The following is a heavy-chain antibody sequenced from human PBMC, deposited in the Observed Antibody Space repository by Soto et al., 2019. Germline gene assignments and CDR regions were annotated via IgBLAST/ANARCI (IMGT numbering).Heavy chain of an antibody. CDR1: GFTFTTYW. CDR2: INQDGTEK. D-gene: IGHD1-26*01. V-gene: IGHV3-7*03. CDR3: VRGSGWFDP. Sequence: GGSLRLSCVASGFTFTTYWMSWVRQAPGKGLEWVAKINQDGTEKDYVDSVKGRFTISRDNAKNSIYLQMNSLRAEDTAVYYCVRGSGWFDPWGQGTLVTVSS. J-gene: IGHJ5*02.